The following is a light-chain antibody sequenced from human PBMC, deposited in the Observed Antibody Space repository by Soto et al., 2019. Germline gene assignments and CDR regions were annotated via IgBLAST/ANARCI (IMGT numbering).Light chain of an antibody. CDR2: GAS. CDR1: QSVSSY. V-gene: IGKV3-15*01. Sequence: EIVVTQSPATLSVSPGETATLSRRASQSVSSYLAWYQQKPGQAPRLLIYGASTRATGIPVRFSGSGSGTEFTLTISGLQSEDFAVYSCQQYNDWPLFTFGQGTRLEIK. J-gene: IGKJ5*01. CDR3: QQYNDWPLFT.